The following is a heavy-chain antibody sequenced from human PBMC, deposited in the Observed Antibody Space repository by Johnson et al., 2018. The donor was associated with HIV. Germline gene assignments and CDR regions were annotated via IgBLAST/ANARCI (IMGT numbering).Heavy chain of an antibody. J-gene: IGHJ3*02. CDR3: ARGWRGITMIDAFDI. CDR1: GFTFSSYA. CDR2: ISYDGSNK. V-gene: IGHV3-30-3*01. Sequence: QVRLVESGGGVVQPGRSLRLSCAASGFTFSSYAMHWVRQAPGKGLEWVAVISYDGSNKYYADSVKGRFTISRDNSKNSLYLQMNSLRAEDTAVYYCARGWRGITMIDAFDIWGLGTMVTVSS. D-gene: IGHD3-22*01.